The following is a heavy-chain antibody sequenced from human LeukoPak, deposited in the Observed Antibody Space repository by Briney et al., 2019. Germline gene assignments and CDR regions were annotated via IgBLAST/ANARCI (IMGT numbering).Heavy chain of an antibody. J-gene: IGHJ2*01. CDR2: IKQDGGEK. D-gene: IGHD2-15*01. CDR1: GSTFSTYW. V-gene: IGHV3-7*01. CDR3: ARSYCSGAGCGPYRYFDL. Sequence: GGSLRLSCAASGSTFSTYWLTWVRQAPGKGLEWVANIKQDGGEKYYVDSVKDRFNISRDNAKNSLFLQMNSLRAEDTAMYYCARSYCSGAGCGPYRYFDLWGRGTLVTVSS.